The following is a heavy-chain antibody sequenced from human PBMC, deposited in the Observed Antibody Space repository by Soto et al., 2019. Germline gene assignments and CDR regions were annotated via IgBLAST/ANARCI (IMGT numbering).Heavy chain of an antibody. J-gene: IGHJ6*02. V-gene: IGHV1-18*01. Sequence: QVQLVQSGAEVKKPGASVKVSCKTSGYTFTSYGISWVRQAPGQGLEWMGWISTYNGDTNFAQKFQGRVTLTTDTSTNTAYMDLRSLTSDDTAVYYCARGYDILTGLAYYYGMDFWGQGTTVTVSS. CDR2: ISTYNGDT. CDR1: GYTFTSYG. D-gene: IGHD3-9*01. CDR3: ARGYDILTGLAYYYGMDF.